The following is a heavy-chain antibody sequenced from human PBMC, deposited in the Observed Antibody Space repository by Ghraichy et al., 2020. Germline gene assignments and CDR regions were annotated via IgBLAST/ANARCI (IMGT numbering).Heavy chain of an antibody. CDR2: IYYSGST. D-gene: IGHD3-16*01. V-gene: IGHV4-39*01. CDR3: ARQYVYIPRAHYFDY. J-gene: IGHJ4*02. CDR1: GDSISSGGYY. Sequence: SETLSLTCTVSGDSISSGGYYWGWIRQPPGKGLEWFASIYYSGSTYYNPSLKSRVTISVDTSKNQFSLKLSSVTAADTAVYYCARQYVYIPRAHYFDYWGQGTLVTVSS.